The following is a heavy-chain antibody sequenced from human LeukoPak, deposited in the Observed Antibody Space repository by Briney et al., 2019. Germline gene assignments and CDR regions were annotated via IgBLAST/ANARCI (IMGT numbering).Heavy chain of an antibody. CDR1: GGSISSYY. CDR2: IYYSGST. Sequence: PSETLSLTCTVSGGSISSYYWSWIRQPPGKGLEWIGYIYYSGSTNYNPSLKSRVTISVDTSKNQFSLKLSSVTAADTAVYYCARGREYSSSCFDYWGQGTLVTVSS. V-gene: IGHV4-59*01. CDR3: ARGREYSSSCFDY. D-gene: IGHD6-6*01. J-gene: IGHJ4*02.